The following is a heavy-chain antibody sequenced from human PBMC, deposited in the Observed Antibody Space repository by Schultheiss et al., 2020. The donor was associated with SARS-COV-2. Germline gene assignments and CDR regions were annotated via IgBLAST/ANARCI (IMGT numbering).Heavy chain of an antibody. D-gene: IGHD1-1*01. J-gene: IGHJ3*02. V-gene: IGHV3-11*06. CDR2: ISSSGSYT. CDR1: KFTFSDYY. CDR3: ARGLWVEGSFDI. Sequence: GESLKISCADSKFTFSDYYMSWIRQAPGKGLEWLACISSSGSYTNDADSVKGRFTISRDNAKNSLYLQMNSLRVEDTAVYYCARGLWVEGSFDIWGQGTKVTVSS.